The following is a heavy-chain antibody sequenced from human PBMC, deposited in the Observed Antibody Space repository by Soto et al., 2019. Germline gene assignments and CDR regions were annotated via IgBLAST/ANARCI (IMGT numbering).Heavy chain of an antibody. CDR3: ARHNYGSGSTYFDY. Sequence: PSETLSLTCTVSGGSISSYYWSWIRQPPGKGLEWIGYIYYSASTNYNPSLKSRVTISVDTSKNQFSLKLNSMTAADTAVYYCARHNYGSGSTYFDYWGQGTLVTVS. D-gene: IGHD3-10*01. CDR2: IYYSAST. J-gene: IGHJ4*02. CDR1: GGSISSYY. V-gene: IGHV4-59*08.